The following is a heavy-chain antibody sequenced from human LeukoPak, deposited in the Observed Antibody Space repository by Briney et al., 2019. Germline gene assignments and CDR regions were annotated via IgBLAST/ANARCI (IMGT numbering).Heavy chain of an antibody. Sequence: SETLSLTCTVSGYSISSGYYWGWIRQPPGKGLEWIGSIYHSGSTNYNPSLKSRVTISVDTSKNQFSLKLSSVTAADTAVYYCARYAGIAAAGIVYYYYYMDVWGKGTTVTVSS. CDR2: IYHSGST. J-gene: IGHJ6*03. CDR1: GYSISSGYY. V-gene: IGHV4-38-2*02. CDR3: ARYAGIAAAGIVYYYYYMDV. D-gene: IGHD6-13*01.